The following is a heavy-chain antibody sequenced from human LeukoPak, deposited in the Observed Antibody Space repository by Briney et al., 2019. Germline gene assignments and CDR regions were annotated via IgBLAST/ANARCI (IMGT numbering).Heavy chain of an antibody. V-gene: IGHV3-30*02. J-gene: IGHJ4*02. CDR1: GFSFSNYG. D-gene: IGHD6-19*01. CDR3: ARDDYSSGWYCAY. CDR2: IAHDRNNK. Sequence: GGSMRLSCAASGFSFSNYGMHWVRQAPGKGLEWVAFIAHDRNNKYYADSVKGRFTISRDNSKNTLYLQMNSLRAEDTAVYYCARDDYSSGWYCAYWRQGALVTVSS.